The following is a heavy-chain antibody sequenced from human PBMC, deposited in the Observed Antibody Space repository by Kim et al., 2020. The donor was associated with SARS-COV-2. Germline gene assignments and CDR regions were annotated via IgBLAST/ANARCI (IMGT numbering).Heavy chain of an antibody. J-gene: IGHJ4*02. Sequence: SETLSLTCTVSGASIRGSPYYWAWIRQPPGKGLEWITTVYYSGRTYYNPSLMSRVSMSVDLAKNQFSLRLTSVTAADTGLYYCARERDEKVGAARHLDYWGQGTLVTVSS. D-gene: IGHD1-26*01. V-gene: IGHV4-39*02. CDR1: GASIRGSPYY. CDR2: VYYSGRT. CDR3: ARERDEKVGAARHLDY.